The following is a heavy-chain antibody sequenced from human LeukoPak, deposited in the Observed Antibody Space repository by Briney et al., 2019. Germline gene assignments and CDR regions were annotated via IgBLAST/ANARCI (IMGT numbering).Heavy chain of an antibody. V-gene: IGHV4-30-2*05. Sequence: SETLSLTCAVSGGSISSGGYSWSWIRQPPGTGLEWIGYIYHSGSTSYNPSLKSRVTISVDTSNNEFSLRLTSVTAADTAVYYCARGGYYYDTCGPFDYWGQGTLVTVSS. CDR2: IYHSGST. CDR1: GGSISSGGYS. CDR3: ARGGYYYDTCGPFDY. D-gene: IGHD3-22*01. J-gene: IGHJ4*02.